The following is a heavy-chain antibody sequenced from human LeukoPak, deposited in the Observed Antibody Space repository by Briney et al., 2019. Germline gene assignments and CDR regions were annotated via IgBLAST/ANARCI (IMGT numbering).Heavy chain of an antibody. CDR2: IIPILGIA. CDR3: AAGYYDSSGYSVLDAFDI. D-gene: IGHD3-22*01. J-gene: IGHJ3*02. Sequence: GASVKVSCKASGGTFSSYAISWVRQAPGQGLEWMGRIIPILGIANYAQKFQGRVTITADKSTSTAYMELSSLRSEDTAVYYCAAGYYDSSGYSVLDAFDIWGQGTMVTVSS. CDR1: GGTFSSYA. V-gene: IGHV1-69*04.